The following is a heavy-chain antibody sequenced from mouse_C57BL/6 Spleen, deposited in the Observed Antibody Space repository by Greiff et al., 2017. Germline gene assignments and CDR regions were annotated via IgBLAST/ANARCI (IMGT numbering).Heavy chain of an antibody. V-gene: IGHV5-17*01. CDR2: ISSGSSTI. Sequence: EVKVEESGGGLVKPGGSLKLSCAASGFTFSDYGMHWVRQAPEKGLEWVAYISSGSSTIYYADTVKGRFTISRDNAKNTLFLQMTSLRSEDTAMYYCAKSNFGPFAYWGQGTLVTVSA. CDR1: GFTFSDYG. J-gene: IGHJ3*01. CDR3: AKSNFGPFAY. D-gene: IGHD3-1*01.